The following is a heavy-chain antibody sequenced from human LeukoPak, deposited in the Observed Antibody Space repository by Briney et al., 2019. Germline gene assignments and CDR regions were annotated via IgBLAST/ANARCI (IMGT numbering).Heavy chain of an antibody. CDR2: VGGGGDNT. CDR1: GFTFTNYA. Sequence: GGSLRLSCAASGFTFTNYAMSWVRQAPGKGLEWVSIVGGGGDNTFYADSVKGRFIISRDNSKNTLYLQMNSLRVEDTAVYYCARWDGYGDYWGQGTRVTVSS. CDR3: ARWDGYGDY. J-gene: IGHJ4*03. V-gene: IGHV3-23*01. D-gene: IGHD1-26*01.